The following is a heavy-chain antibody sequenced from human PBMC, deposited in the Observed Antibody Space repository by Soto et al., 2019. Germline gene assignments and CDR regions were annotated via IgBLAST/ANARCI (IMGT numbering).Heavy chain of an antibody. J-gene: IGHJ3*02. D-gene: IGHD3-22*01. V-gene: IGHV4-59*01. Sequence: SETLSLTCTVSGGSISSYYWSWIRQPPGKGLEWIGYIYYSGSTNYNPSLKSRVTISVDTSKNQFSLKLSSVTAADTAVYYCGRVLISVYYLYDVFDIWGQGKLVPVSS. CDR2: IYYSGST. CDR1: GGSISSYY. CDR3: GRVLISVYYLYDVFDI.